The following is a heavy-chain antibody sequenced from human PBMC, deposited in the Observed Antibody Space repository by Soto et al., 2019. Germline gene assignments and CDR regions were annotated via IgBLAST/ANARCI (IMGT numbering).Heavy chain of an antibody. J-gene: IGHJ6*02. V-gene: IGHV1-18*01. Sequence: ASVKVSCKASGYTFTSYGISWVRQAPGQGLEWMGWISAYNGNTNYAQKLQGRVTMTTDTSTSTAYMELRSLRSDDTAVYYCARDRIVGMVRDKKYYGMDVWGQGTTVTVSS. CDR1: GYTFTSYG. D-gene: IGHD3-10*01. CDR3: ARDRIVGMVRDKKYYGMDV. CDR2: ISAYNGNT.